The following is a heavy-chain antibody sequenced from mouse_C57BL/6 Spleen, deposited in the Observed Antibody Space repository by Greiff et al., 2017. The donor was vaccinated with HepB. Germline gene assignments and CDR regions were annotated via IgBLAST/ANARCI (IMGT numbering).Heavy chain of an antibody. CDR1: GYTFTSYW. Sequence: VQLQQSGTELVKPGASVKLSCKASGYTFTSYWMHWVKQRPGQGLEWIGNINPSNGGTNYNEKFKSKATLTVDKSSSTAYMQLSSLTSEDSAVYYCAREGTTVVATPVAYWGQGTLVTVSA. CDR2: INPSNGGT. V-gene: IGHV1-53*01. CDR3: AREGTTVVATPVAY. D-gene: IGHD1-1*01. J-gene: IGHJ3*01.